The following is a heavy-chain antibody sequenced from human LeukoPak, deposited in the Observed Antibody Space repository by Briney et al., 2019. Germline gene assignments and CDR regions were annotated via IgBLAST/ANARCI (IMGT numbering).Heavy chain of an antibody. CDR1: GFTFSSYA. V-gene: IGHV3-30-3*01. CDR2: ISYDGSNK. Sequence: PGRSLRLSCAASGFTFSSYAMHWVRQAPGKGLEWVAVISYDGSNKYYADSVKGRFTISRDNSKNTLYLQMNSLRAEDTAVYYCAKVYSYGYRGGYYFDYWGQGTLVTVSS. J-gene: IGHJ4*02. D-gene: IGHD5-18*01. CDR3: AKVYSYGYRGGYYFDY.